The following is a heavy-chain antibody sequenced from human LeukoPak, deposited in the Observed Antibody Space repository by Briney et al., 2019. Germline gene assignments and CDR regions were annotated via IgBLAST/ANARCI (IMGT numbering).Heavy chain of an antibody. CDR3: AKDSITIFGVVIIREGYFDY. J-gene: IGHJ4*02. Sequence: PGGSLRLSCAASGFTFSRYAMSWVRQAPGKGLEWVSAISGSGGSTYYADSVKGRFTISRDNSKNTLYLQMNSLRAEDTAVYYCAKDSITIFGVVIIREGYFDYWGQGTLVTVSS. CDR1: GFTFSRYA. CDR2: ISGSGGST. V-gene: IGHV3-23*01. D-gene: IGHD3-3*01.